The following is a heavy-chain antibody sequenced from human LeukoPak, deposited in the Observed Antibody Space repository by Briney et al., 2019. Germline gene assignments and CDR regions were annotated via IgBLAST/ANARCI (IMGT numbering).Heavy chain of an antibody. CDR1: GGSVSDYY. D-gene: IGHD7-27*01. Sequence: PSETLSLTCTISGGSVSDYYWSWIRQSPGKGLEWIGYIYHTGSTSYSPSLKSRVTISADTSQNQFSLKLSSVTAADSAVYYCASRKLGNDYWGQGTLVTVSS. J-gene: IGHJ4*02. CDR2: IYHTGST. V-gene: IGHV4-59*02. CDR3: ASRKLGNDY.